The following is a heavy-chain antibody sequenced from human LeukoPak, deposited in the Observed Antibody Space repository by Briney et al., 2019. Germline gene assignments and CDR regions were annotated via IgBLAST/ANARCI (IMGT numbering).Heavy chain of an antibody. D-gene: IGHD5-18*01. CDR1: GGSISSYY. CDR3: ARAGYSYGTGYYFDY. Sequence: SETLSLTCTVSGGSISSYYWSWIRLPPGKGLEWIGYIYYTGATYYNPSFKSRVTISLDTSKNQFSLKLSSVTAADAAVYCCARAGYSYGTGYYFDYWGQGALVTVSS. CDR2: IYYTGAT. V-gene: IGHV4-59*01. J-gene: IGHJ4*02.